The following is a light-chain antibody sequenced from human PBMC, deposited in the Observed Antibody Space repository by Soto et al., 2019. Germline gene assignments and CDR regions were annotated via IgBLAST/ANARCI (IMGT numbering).Light chain of an antibody. Sequence: PGERATLSCRASQSFDNYLAWYQQKPGQAPRLLIYGASTRVTGIPARFSGSGSGTDFTLTISSLQAEDVAVYYCQQYYNNPLTFGGGTKVDIK. CDR1: QSFDNY. CDR2: GAS. J-gene: IGKJ4*01. V-gene: IGKV3-15*01. CDR3: QQYYNNPLT.